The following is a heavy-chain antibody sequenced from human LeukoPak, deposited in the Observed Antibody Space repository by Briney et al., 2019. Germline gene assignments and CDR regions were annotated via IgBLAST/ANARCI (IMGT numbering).Heavy chain of an antibody. CDR1: GFTFSSYW. Sequence: GGSLRLSCAASGFTFSSYWMHWVRQAPGKGLVWVSRNNRDGSSTSFADSVKGRFSISRDNAKNTLYLQMNSLRAEDTAVYYCAREWVAGGMVYYYYGMDVWGQGTTVTVSS. CDR2: NNRDGSST. CDR3: AREWVAGGMVYYYYGMDV. V-gene: IGHV3-74*01. J-gene: IGHJ6*02. D-gene: IGHD2-8*01.